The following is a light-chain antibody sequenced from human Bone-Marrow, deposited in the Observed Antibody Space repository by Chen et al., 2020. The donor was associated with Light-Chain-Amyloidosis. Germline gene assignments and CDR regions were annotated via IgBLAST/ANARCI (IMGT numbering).Light chain of an antibody. CDR1: NIGSRS. J-gene: IGLJ3*02. V-gene: IGLV3-21*02. CDR3: QVWDRSSDRPV. CDR2: DDS. Sequence: SYVLTQPSSVSVAPGQTATIACGGNNIGSRSVHWYQQTPGQAPLLVVYDDSDRPSGIPERLAGSNAGNTATLSISRVEAGDEAVYYWQVWDRSSDRPVFGGGTNLTVL.